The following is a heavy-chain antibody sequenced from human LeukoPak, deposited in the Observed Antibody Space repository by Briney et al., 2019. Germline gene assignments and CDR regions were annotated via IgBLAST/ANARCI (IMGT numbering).Heavy chain of an antibody. CDR2: ISYDGSNK. D-gene: IGHD1-26*01. V-gene: IGHV3-30-3*01. CDR1: GFTFSSYA. J-gene: IGHJ4*02. Sequence: GGSLRLSCAASGFTFSSYAMHWVRQAPGKGLEWVAVISYDGSNKYYADSVKGRFTISRDNSKNTLYLQMNSLRAEDTAVYYCARGSPGAGAILVDYWGQGTLVTVSS. CDR3: ARGSPGAGAILVDY.